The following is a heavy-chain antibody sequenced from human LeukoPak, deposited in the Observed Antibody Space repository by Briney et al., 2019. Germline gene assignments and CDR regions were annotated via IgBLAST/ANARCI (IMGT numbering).Heavy chain of an antibody. D-gene: IGHD6-13*01. CDR2: IYYSGST. CDR1: GGSISTYY. CDR3: ARGSSSWPYYFDY. V-gene: IGHV4-59*08. J-gene: IGHJ4*02. Sequence: SETLSLTCTVSGGSISTYYWSRIRQPPGKGLEWIGYIYYSGSTNYNPSLKSRVTISVDTSKNQFSLKLSSVTAADTAVYYCARGSSSWPYYFDYWGQGTLVTVSS.